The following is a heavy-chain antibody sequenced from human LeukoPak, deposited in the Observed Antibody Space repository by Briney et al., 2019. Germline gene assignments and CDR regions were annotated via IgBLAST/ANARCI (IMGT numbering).Heavy chain of an antibody. CDR3: ARANASSSWLYYYYYYYDMDV. CDR2: MNPNSGNT. Sequence: ASVKVSCKASGYTFTSYDINWVRQAPGQGLEWMGWMNPNSGNTGYAQKFQGRVTMTRNTSISTAYMELSSLRSEDTAVYYCARANASSSWLYYYYYYYDMDVWGQGTTVTVSS. J-gene: IGHJ6*02. CDR1: GYTFTSYD. D-gene: IGHD6-13*01. V-gene: IGHV1-8*01.